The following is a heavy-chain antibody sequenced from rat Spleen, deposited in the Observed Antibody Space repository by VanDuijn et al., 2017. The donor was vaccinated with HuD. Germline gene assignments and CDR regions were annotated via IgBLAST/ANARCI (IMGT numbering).Heavy chain of an antibody. J-gene: IGHJ3*01. V-gene: IGHV5-25*01. CDR2: ISPSGGTT. Sequence: EVQLVESGGGLVQPGRSLKLSCTASGFSFSNYDMTWVRQAPTKGLEWVASISPSGGTTYYRDSVKCRFTIFSNNAKRALYWQMDSLRSDDTATYYGARGILADWGQGTLVTVSS. D-gene: IGHD3-8*01. CDR1: GFSFSNYD. CDR3: ARGILAD.